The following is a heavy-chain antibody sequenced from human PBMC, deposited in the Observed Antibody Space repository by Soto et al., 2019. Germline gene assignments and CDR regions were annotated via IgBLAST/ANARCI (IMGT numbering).Heavy chain of an antibody. D-gene: IGHD2-15*01. CDR2: IRSNIYDGTT. V-gene: IGHV3-49*05. CDR1: GFTFRDYA. CDR3: TRVSPDCSDGSCYPLN. Sequence: EVQLVESGGGLVKPGRSLRLSCIASGFTFRDYAISWFRQAPGKGLQWVSFIRSNIYDGTTEYAASVKDRFSISRDDSKTIAYLQMDSLKTEDTGVYYCTRVSPDCSDGSCYPLNWGQVTLVTVSS. J-gene: IGHJ4*02.